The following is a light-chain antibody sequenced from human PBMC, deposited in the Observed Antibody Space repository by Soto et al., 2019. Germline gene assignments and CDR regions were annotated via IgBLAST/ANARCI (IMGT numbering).Light chain of an antibody. V-gene: IGLV2-23*01. CDR2: EGS. CDR1: SSDVGSYNL. J-gene: IGLJ1*01. Sequence: ALTQPASVSGSPGQSITISCTGTSSDVGSYNLVSWYQQHPGKAPKLMIYEGSKRPSGVSNRFSGSKSGNTASLTISGPQAEDEADYYCCSYAGSSTPYVFGTGTKVTVL. CDR3: CSYAGSSTPYV.